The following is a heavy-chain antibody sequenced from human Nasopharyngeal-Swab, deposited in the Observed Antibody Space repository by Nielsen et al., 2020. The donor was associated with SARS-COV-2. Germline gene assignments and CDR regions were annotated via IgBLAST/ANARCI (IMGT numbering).Heavy chain of an antibody. D-gene: IGHD3-3*01. Sequence: GGSLRLSCGASGFTFSSYTMSWVRQAPGRGLEWVSAITGSGDATNYADSVKGRFTISRDNSKSTLYLQLSSLRGDDTAVYYCVKAWRYIYPSYMDAWGKGTTIIVSS. CDR2: ITGSGDAT. CDR3: VKAWRYIYPSYMDA. V-gene: IGHV3-23*01. J-gene: IGHJ6*03. CDR1: GFTFSSYT.